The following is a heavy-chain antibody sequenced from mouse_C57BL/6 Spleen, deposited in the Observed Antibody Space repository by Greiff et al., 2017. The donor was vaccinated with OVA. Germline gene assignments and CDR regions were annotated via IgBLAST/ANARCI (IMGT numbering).Heavy chain of an antibody. CDR3: AKEDGNYEDYAMDY. V-gene: IGHV1-26*01. D-gene: IGHD2-1*01. J-gene: IGHJ4*01. Sequence: VQLKESGPELVKPGASVKISCKASGYTFTDYYMNWVKQSHGKSLEWIGDINPNNGGTSYNQKFKGKATLTVDKSSSTAYMELRSLTSEDSAVYYCAKEDGNYEDYAMDYWGQGTSVTVSS. CDR2: INPNNGGT. CDR1: GYTFTDYY.